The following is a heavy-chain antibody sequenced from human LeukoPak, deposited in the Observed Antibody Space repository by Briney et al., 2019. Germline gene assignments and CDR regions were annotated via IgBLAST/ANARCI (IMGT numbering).Heavy chain of an antibody. CDR2: IWSDGINK. Sequence: GGSLRLSCAASGFTFSSYLMNWVRQAPGKGLEWVAVIWSDGINKYYVDSVKGRFTISRDNSKNTLYLQVNSLRADDTAVYYCARSTYSSSSYYFDYWGQGSLVTVSS. D-gene: IGHD6-13*01. CDR1: GFTFSSYL. J-gene: IGHJ4*02. V-gene: IGHV3-33*08. CDR3: ARSTYSSSSYYFDY.